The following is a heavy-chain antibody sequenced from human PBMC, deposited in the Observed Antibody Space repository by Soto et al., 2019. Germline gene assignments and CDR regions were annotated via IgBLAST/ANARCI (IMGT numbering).Heavy chain of an antibody. D-gene: IGHD6-19*01. CDR2: FYSGDSDT. CDR3: ARGSSGFYDY. J-gene: IGHJ4*02. Sequence: EVQLVPSGAEVKKPGESLKISCKGSGYSFANYCIAWVRQMPRKGLEWMGIFYSGDSDTRYSPSFQGQVVISGDKSINTAYLQWTSLKASDTAMYYCARGSSGFYDYWGQGTLVTVSS. CDR1: GYSFANYC. V-gene: IGHV5-51*01.